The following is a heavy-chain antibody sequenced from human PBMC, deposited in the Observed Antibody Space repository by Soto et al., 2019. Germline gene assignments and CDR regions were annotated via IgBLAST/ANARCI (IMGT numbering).Heavy chain of an antibody. CDR1: GFTFNSYG. J-gene: IGHJ6*02. CDR2: ISYDGSNK. V-gene: IGHV3-30*03. D-gene: IGHD6-13*01. CDR3: AFTSAAGELSYYYYGMDV. Sequence: GGSLRLSWAAYGFTFNSYGMHWVRQDPGKGLEWVAVISYDGSNKYYADSVKGRFTNSRDNSNNTLYLQMNSLRAEDTAVYYCAFTSAAGELSYYYYGMDVWGQGTTVTGSS.